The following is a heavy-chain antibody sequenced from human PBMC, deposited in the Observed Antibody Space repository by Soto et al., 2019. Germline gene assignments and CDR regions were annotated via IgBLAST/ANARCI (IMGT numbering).Heavy chain of an antibody. CDR1: GGSFSGYY. D-gene: IGHD3-3*01. CDR2: INHSGST. CDR3: ARVYGRGFLRPTNWFDP. V-gene: IGHV4-34*01. J-gene: IGHJ5*02. Sequence: PSETLSLTCAVYGGSFSGYYWSWIRQPPGKGLDWIGEINHSGSTNYNPSLKSRVTISVDTSKNQFSLKLSSVTAADTAVYYCARVYGRGFLRPTNWFDPWGQGTLVTVSS.